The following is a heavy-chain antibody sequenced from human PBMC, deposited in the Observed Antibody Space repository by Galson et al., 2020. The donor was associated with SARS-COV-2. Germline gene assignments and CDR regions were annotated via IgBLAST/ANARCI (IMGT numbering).Heavy chain of an antibody. CDR3: TRDYQDIVVVVANPDY. CDR2: ISSKAYGGTT. V-gene: IGHV3-49*03. J-gene: IGHJ4*02. Sequence: GESLKISCTASGFTFGDYAMSWFRQAPGKGLEWVGFISSKAYGGTTEYAASVKGRFTISRDDSKSIAYLQMNSLKTEDTAVYYCTRDYQDIVVVVANPDYWGQGTLVTVSS. D-gene: IGHD2-15*01. CDR1: GFTFGDYA.